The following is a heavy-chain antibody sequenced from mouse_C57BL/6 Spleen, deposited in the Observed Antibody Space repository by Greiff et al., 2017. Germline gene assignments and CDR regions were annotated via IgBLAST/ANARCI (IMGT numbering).Heavy chain of an antibody. CDR1: GFNIQDYY. Sequence: VQLKESGAELVKPGASVQLSCTASGFNIQDYYMHWVKQRTEQGLEWIGRIDPEDGETKYAPKFQGKATITADTSANTAYLQLSSLTSEDTAVYYCARGTTVVAPDWYFDVWGTGTTVTVSS. V-gene: IGHV14-2*01. J-gene: IGHJ1*03. CDR2: IDPEDGET. D-gene: IGHD1-1*01. CDR3: ARGTTVVAPDWYFDV.